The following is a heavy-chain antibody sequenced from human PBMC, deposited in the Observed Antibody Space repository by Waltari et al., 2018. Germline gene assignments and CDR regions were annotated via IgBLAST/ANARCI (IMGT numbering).Heavy chain of an antibody. CDR3: ASHVDRAP. CDR1: GFPVSRYT. Sequence: EVQLLESGGGLVPPGGSLRLSCVAPGFPVSRYTMSWVRQAPGKGPEWVSGIYPSESTTFYADSVKGRFTISRDNSKNTVYLQLNNLRAEDTAIYDCASHVDRAPWGQGTLVTVSS. D-gene: IGHD5-18*01. CDR2: IYPSESTT. J-gene: IGHJ4*02. V-gene: IGHV3-23*05.